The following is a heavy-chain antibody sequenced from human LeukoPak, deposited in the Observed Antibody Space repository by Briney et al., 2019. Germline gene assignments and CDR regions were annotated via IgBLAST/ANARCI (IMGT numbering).Heavy chain of an antibody. CDR1: GGSFSGYY. CDR3: AADCSSTSCYLPIDY. D-gene: IGHD2-2*01. Sequence: ETLSLTCAVYGGSFSGYYWSWIRQPPGKGLEWIGEINHSGSTNYNPSLKSRVTISVDMSKNQFSLKLSSVTAADTAVYYCAADCSSTSCYLPIDYWGQGTLVTVSS. J-gene: IGHJ4*02. CDR2: INHSGST. V-gene: IGHV4-34*01.